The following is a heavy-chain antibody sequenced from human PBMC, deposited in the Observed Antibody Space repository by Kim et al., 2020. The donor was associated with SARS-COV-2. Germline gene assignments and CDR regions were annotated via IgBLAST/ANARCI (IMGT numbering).Heavy chain of an antibody. Sequence: GRFTISRDNSKNTLYLQMNSLRAEDTAVYYCARERGAMIVVVTDYYGMDVWGQGTTVTVSS. V-gene: IGHV3-30*07. J-gene: IGHJ6*02. D-gene: IGHD3-22*01. CDR3: ARERGAMIVVVTDYYGMDV.